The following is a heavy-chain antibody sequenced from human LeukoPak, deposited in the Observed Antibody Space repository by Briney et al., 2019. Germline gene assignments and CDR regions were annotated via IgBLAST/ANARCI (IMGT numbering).Heavy chain of an antibody. J-gene: IGHJ4*02. CDR1: GYTFTSYY. CDR2: INPSGGST. CDR3: ARDSADYYDSNAQAGCFDY. Sequence: ASVKVSCKASGYTFTSYYMHWVRQAPGQGLEWMGIINPSGGSTSYAQKFQGRVTMTRDTSTSTVYMELSSLRSEDTAVYYCARDSADYYDSNAQAGCFDYWGQGTLVTVSS. V-gene: IGHV1-46*01. D-gene: IGHD3-22*01.